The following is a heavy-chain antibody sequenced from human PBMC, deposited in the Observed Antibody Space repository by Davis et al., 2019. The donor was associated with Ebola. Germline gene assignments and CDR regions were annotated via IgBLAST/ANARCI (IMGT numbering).Heavy chain of an antibody. CDR2: IYPGDSDT. D-gene: IGHD2-2*03. J-gene: IGHJ5*02. CDR1: GYSFPNYW. Sequence: GESLKISCKGSGYSFPNYWIGWVRQMPGKGLEWMGIIYPGDSDTRYSPSFQGQVTISADKSISTAYLQWSSLKASDTAMYYCARLVEIVLVPAAIDHNWFDPWGQGTLVTVSS. CDR3: ARLVEIVLVPAAIDHNWFDP. V-gene: IGHV5-51*01.